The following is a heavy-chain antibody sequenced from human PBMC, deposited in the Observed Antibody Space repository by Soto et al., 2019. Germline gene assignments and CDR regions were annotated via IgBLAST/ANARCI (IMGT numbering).Heavy chain of an antibody. CDR1: GYTFTSYG. D-gene: IGHD2-2*01. V-gene: IGHV1-18*01. CDR3: ARDVVVVPAAMSYYYYYGMDV. CDR2: ISAYNGNT. J-gene: IGHJ6*02. Sequence: ASVKVSCKASGYTFTSYGISWVRQAPGQGLEWMGWISAYNGNTNYAQKLQGRVTMTTDTSTSTAYMELRSLRSDDTAVYYCARDVVVVPAAMSYYYYYGMDVWGQGTTVTVSS.